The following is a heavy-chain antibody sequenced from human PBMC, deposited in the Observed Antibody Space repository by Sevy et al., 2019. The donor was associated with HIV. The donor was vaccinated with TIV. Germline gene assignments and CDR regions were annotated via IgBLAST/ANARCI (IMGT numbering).Heavy chain of an antibody. CDR3: ARDGGTMTTPGSFDI. D-gene: IGHD4-17*01. J-gene: IGHJ3*02. Sequence: SETLSLTCAVSGVSISSGAYSWNWIRQPTGKCLEWIGYIYHTGNTYYNPSLKSRITISLDRSKNQFSLRLSSVTAADTAVYFCARDGGTMTTPGSFDIWGQGTMVTVSS. CDR1: GVSISSGAYS. CDR2: IYHTGNT. V-gene: IGHV4-30-2*01.